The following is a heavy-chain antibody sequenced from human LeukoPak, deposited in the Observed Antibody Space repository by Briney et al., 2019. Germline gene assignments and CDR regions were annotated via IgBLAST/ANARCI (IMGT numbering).Heavy chain of an antibody. CDR2: IYTSGST. D-gene: IGHD5-12*01. V-gene: IGHV4-4*07. Sequence: PSETLSLTCAVYGGPFRGFFWSWIRQAPGKGLEWIGRIYTSGSTNYNPSLKSRVTMSVDTSKNQFSLKLSSVTAAGTAVYYCARESTLFVGSGYDLPFDYWGQGTLVTVSS. CDR3: ARESTLFVGSGYDLPFDY. J-gene: IGHJ4*02. CDR1: GGPFRGFF.